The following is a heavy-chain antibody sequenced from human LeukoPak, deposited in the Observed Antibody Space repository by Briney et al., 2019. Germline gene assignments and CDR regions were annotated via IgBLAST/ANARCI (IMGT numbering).Heavy chain of an antibody. V-gene: IGHV3-7*01. Sequence: GGSLRLSCAPSGFTFSHYWMSWVRQPPGKGLEWVANIKEGGSEKYYVDSVKGRFTISRDNAKHSLFLQVNSLRAEDTAVYYCARSRSGYYEDYWGQGTLVTVSS. CDR2: IKEGGSEK. J-gene: IGHJ4*02. CDR3: ARSRSGYYEDY. D-gene: IGHD3-22*01. CDR1: GFTFSHYW.